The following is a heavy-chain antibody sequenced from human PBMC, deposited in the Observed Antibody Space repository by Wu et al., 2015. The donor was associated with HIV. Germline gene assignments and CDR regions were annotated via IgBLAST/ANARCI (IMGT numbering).Heavy chain of an antibody. Sequence: VQLVQSGAEVKKPGAKVKISCNVSGYTFTNFYMHWVRQAPGQGLEWMGGIIPILGSANYAQKLQGRVTITTDESTSTAYMELSRLRSEDTAVYYCARALNNWNDRDYYYYGMDVVGPRDHGHRLL. J-gene: IGHJ6*02. CDR3: ARALNNWNDRDYYYYGMDV. V-gene: IGHV1-69*16. CDR2: IIPILGSA. CDR1: GYTFTNFY. D-gene: IGHD1-20*01.